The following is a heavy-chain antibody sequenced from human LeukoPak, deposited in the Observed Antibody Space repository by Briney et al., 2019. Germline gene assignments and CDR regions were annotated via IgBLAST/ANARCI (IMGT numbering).Heavy chain of an antibody. CDR1: GGSFSDYY. CDR3: ARGRLKLYDY. CDR2: INHSGST. V-gene: IGHV4-34*01. Sequence: SETLSLTCGVYGGSFSDYYWSWIRQPPGKGLEWIGEINHSGSTNYNPSLKSRVTISVDTSKNQFSLKVNSVTAADTAVYYCARGRLKLYDYWGQGTLVTVSS. J-gene: IGHJ4*02.